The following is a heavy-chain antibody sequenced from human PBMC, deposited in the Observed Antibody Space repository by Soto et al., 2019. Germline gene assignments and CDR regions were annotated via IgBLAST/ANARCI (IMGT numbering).Heavy chain of an antibody. CDR1: GGTFSSYA. J-gene: IGHJ6*02. D-gene: IGHD5-18*01. Sequence: GGPVKVSCKASGGTFSSYAISWVRQAPGQGLEWMGGVIPIFGTANYAQKFQGRVTITADESTSTAYMELSSLRSEDTAVYYCARDWVQLWLNYYYGMDVWGQGTTVTVSS. CDR3: ARDWVQLWLNYYYGMDV. CDR2: VIPIFGTA. V-gene: IGHV1-69*13.